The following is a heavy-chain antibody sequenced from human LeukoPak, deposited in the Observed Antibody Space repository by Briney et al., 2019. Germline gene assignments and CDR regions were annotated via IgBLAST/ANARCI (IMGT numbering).Heavy chain of an antibody. CDR2: ISYDGSNK. D-gene: IGHD3-3*01. J-gene: IGHJ4*02. V-gene: IGHV3-30*03. CDR1: GFTFSSYG. CDR3: ARERAGSILDY. Sequence: PGGSLRLSCAASGFTFSSYGMHWVRQAPGKGLEWVAVISYDGSNKYYADSVKGRFTVSRDNSKNTLYLQMNSLRAEDTAVYYCARERAGSILDYWGQGTLVTVSS.